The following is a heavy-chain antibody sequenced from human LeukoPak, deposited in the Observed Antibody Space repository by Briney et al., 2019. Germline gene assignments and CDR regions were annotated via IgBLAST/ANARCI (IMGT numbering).Heavy chain of an antibody. CDR2: IKQDGSEK. V-gene: IGHV3-7*01. CDR1: GFTFSSYW. CDR3: ARDSAAEAGGEYYFDC. J-gene: IGHJ4*02. Sequence: GGSLRLSCAASGFTFSSYWLIWVRQAPGKGLEWVANIKQDGSEKYYVDSVKGRFTISRDNAKNSLYLQMNSLRADDTAVYYCARDSAAEAGGEYYFDCWGQGTLVIVSS. D-gene: IGHD6-19*01.